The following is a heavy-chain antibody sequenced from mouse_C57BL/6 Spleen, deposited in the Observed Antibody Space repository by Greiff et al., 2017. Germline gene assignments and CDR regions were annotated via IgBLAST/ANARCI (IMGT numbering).Heavy chain of an antibody. Sequence: VQLQQPGAELVKPGASVKLSCKASGYTFTSYWMHWVKQRPGQGLEWIGMIHPNSGSTNYNEKFKSKATLTVDKSSSTAYMQLSSLTSEDSAVYYCARTRTAGYFDYWGQGTTLTVSS. CDR2: IHPNSGST. CDR3: ARTRTAGYFDY. CDR1: GYTFTSYW. D-gene: IGHD1-2*01. J-gene: IGHJ2*01. V-gene: IGHV1-64*01.